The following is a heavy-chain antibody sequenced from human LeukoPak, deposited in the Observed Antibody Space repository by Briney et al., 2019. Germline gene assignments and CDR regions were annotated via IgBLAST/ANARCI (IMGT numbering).Heavy chain of an antibody. CDR1: GYTFTGYY. J-gene: IGHJ4*02. CDR3: ARDKYTGYETFDY. CDR2: INPNNGGT. V-gene: IGHV1-2*02. D-gene: IGHD5-12*01. Sequence: ASVKVSCKASGYTFTGYYIHWVRQAPGQGLEWMGWINPNNGGTNYAQKFQGRATMTRDTSISTAYMELNRLTSDDTAVCYCARDKYTGYETFDYWGQGTPVTVSS.